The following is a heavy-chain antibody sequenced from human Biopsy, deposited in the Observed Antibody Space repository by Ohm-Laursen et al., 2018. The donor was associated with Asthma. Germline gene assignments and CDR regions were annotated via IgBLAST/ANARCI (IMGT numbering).Heavy chain of an antibody. J-gene: IGHJ4*02. CDR2: VHSTGST. D-gene: IGHD6-13*01. CDR1: PGSINDYY. Sequence: TLSLTCTVSPGSINDYYWNWIRQFPGKGLEWIGYVHSTGSTRFNPSLKSRLTISVDTSVDQVSLKLTSVTAADTAVYYCVRATSTWSRSGPHYFDHWGQGTLVTVSS. CDR3: VRATSTWSRSGPHYFDH. V-gene: IGHV4-59*01.